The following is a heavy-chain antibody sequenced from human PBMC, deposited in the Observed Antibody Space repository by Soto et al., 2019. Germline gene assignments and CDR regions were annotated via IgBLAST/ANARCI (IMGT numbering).Heavy chain of an antibody. D-gene: IGHD1-20*01. CDR3: ATSNWNFFDY. CDR1: GFTFSSYG. J-gene: IGHJ4*02. CDR2: IWNDGSNK. Sequence: PVGSLRLSCTASGFTFSSYGMHWVRQAPGKGLEWVAVIWNDGSNKLYPDSVKGRFTISRDNSKSTLFLQMNSLRAEDTAVYYCATSNWNFFDYWGQGTLVTVSS. V-gene: IGHV3-33*03.